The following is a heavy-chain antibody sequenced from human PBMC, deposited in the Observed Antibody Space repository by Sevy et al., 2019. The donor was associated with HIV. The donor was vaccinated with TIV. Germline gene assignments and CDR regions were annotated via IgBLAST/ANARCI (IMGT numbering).Heavy chain of an antibody. CDR2: TYYRSKWYN. Sequence: SQTLSLTCAISGDSVSSNSAAWNWIRQSPSRGLEWLGRTYYRSKWYNDYAVSVKSRITINPDTFENQFSLQLNSVTPEDTAVYYCSRNPPYCSSTSCHFDYWGQGTLVTVSS. D-gene: IGHD2-2*01. J-gene: IGHJ4*02. CDR3: SRNPPYCSSTSCHFDY. CDR1: GDSVSSNSAA. V-gene: IGHV6-1*01.